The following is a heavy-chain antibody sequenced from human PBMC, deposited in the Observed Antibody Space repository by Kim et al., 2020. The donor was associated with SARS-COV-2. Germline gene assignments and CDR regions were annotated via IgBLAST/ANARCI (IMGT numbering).Heavy chain of an antibody. D-gene: IGHD4-17*01. V-gene: IGHV3-23*01. CDR1: GFTISTYA. CDR3: AKHREVLATVTIN. J-gene: IGHJ4*02. Sequence: GGSLRLSCAASGFTISTYAMSWVRQAPGKGLEWVSAISGSGARTFYADSLKGRFTISRDNSKNTLYLHMNSLRAEDTAVYYCAKHREVLATVTINWGQGTLVTVSS. CDR2: ISGSGART.